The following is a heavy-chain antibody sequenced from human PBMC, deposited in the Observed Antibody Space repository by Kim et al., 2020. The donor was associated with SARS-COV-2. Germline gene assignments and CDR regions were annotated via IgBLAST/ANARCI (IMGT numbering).Heavy chain of an antibody. V-gene: IGHV4-59*01. CDR3: ASLRYSSGWYADY. J-gene: IGHJ4*02. CDR2: IYYSGST. D-gene: IGHD6-19*01. Sequence: SETLSLTCTVSGGSISSYYWSWIRQPPGKGLEWIGYIYYSGSTNYNPSLKSRVTISVDTSKNQFSLKLSSVTAADTAVYYCASLRYSSGWYADYWGQGTLVTVSS. CDR1: GGSISSYY.